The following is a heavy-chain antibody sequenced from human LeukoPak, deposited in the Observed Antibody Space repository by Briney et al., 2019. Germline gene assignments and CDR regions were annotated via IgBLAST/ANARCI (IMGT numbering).Heavy chain of an antibody. D-gene: IGHD6-6*01. CDR1: GYTLTELS. CDR3: ATALLHSSLFDY. V-gene: IGHV1-24*01. Sequence: VASVKVSCKVSGYTLTELSMHWVRQAPGKGLEWMGGFDPEDGETIYAQKFQGRVTMTEDTSTDTAYMELSSLRSEDTAVYYCATALLHSSLFDYWGQGTLVTVSS. J-gene: IGHJ4*02. CDR2: FDPEDGET.